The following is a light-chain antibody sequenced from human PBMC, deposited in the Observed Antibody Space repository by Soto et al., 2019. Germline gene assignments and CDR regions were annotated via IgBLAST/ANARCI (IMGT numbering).Light chain of an antibody. V-gene: IGKV1-5*03. J-gene: IGKJ1*01. CDR1: QSISSW. CDR2: KAS. CDR3: QKYNSYPWT. Sequence: DLQMTQSPSTLSASVGDRVTITCRASQSISSWLAWYQQKPGKAPKILIYKASSLESGVPSRLSGSGSGTELTLTISRLQPDDFATYYCQKYNSYPWTFGQGTKVDIK.